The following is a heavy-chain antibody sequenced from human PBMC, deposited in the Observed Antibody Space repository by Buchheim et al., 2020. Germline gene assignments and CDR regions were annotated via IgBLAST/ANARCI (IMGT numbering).Heavy chain of an antibody. J-gene: IGHJ5*02. D-gene: IGHD6-19*01. CDR2: IYYTGST. V-gene: IGHV4-39*07. CDR3: ARVGITLAVPYYTWFDP. CDR1: GGSINSSNYY. Sequence: QLQLQESGPGLVKPSETLSLTCSVSGGSINSSNYYWGWIRQPPGKGLEWIGSIYYTGSTYYNPSLKSRVSISLDTSKKQFSLMLSSVTAADTAVYSCARVGITLAVPYYTWFDPWGLGTL.